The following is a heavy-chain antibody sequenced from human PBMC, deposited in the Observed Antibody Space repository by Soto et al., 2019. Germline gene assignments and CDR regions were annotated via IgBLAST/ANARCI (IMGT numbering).Heavy chain of an antibody. Sequence: LRLSCSVSGFSFTAYAMHWVRQAPNKGLEYVSSISSSGVSTYYADAVKGRFTISRDNSKSTLSLQMSSLRVDDTGVYYCVKDRYVDYWGQGTLVTVSS. CDR1: GFSFTAYA. V-gene: IGHV3-64D*06. CDR2: ISSSGVST. J-gene: IGHJ4*02. CDR3: VKDRYVDY.